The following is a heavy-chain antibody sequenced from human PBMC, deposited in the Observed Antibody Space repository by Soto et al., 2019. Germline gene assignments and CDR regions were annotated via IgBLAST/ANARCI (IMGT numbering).Heavy chain of an antibody. CDR2: ISGSGGST. CDR1: GFTFSSYA. J-gene: IGHJ5*02. D-gene: IGHD2-2*01. CDR3: AKDFDPDIVVVPAAVNWFDP. V-gene: IGHV3-23*01. Sequence: PGGSLRLSCAASGFTFSSYAMSWVRQAPGKGLEWVSAISGSGGSTYYADSVKGRFTISRDNSKNTLYLQMNSLRAEDTAVYYCAKDFDPDIVVVPAAVNWFDPWGQGTLVTVSS.